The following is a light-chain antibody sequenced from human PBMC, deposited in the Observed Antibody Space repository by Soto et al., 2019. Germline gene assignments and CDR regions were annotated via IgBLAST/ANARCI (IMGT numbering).Light chain of an antibody. CDR3: QQYNNVPPWT. CDR1: QDISNC. Sequence: DIQMTQSPSSLSAFVGDKVTITCQASQDISNCLNWYQQKVGRAPKLLIYDASNLETGVPSRFSGGGSGAHFTFSISNLQPEDIATYYCQQYNNVPPWTFGPGTKVEI. J-gene: IGKJ1*01. CDR2: DAS. V-gene: IGKV1-33*01.